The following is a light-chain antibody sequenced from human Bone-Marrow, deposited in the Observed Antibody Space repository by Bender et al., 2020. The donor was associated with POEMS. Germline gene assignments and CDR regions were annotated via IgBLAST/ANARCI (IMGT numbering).Light chain of an antibody. Sequence: QSALTQPPSASGSLGQSVTISCTGTTSDVGYHNYVSWYRQHPGKAPKLIIYEVTKRPSGVSNRFSGSKSGNTASLTISGLQAEDEADYYCCSYAGSSTFWVFGGGTKLTVL. V-gene: IGLV2-23*02. CDR2: EVT. CDR3: CSYAGSSTFWV. J-gene: IGLJ3*02. CDR1: TSDVGYHNY.